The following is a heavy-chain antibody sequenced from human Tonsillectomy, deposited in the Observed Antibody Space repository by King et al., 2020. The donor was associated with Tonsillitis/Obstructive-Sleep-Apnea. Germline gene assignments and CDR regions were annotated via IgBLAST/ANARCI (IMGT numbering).Heavy chain of an antibody. CDR3: TRVESGIRAVCGIDV. CDR2: IRSKAYGGTT. CDR1: GFTFGDYA. V-gene: IGHV3-49*04. Sequence: VQLVESGGGLVQPGRSLRLSCTASGFTFGDYAMNWVRQAPGKGLEWVGFIRSKAYGGTTEYAASVKGRFTISRDDSKSIAYLQMNSLKTEDTAVYYCTRVESGIRAVCGIDVWGQGTTVTVSS. J-gene: IGHJ6*02. D-gene: IGHD6-13*01.